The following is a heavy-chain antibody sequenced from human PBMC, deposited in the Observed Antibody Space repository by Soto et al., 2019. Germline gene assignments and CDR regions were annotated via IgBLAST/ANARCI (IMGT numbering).Heavy chain of an antibody. J-gene: IGHJ4*02. CDR3: APRPPSGRDY. Sequence: QITLKESGPTLVKPTQTLTLTCTFSGFSLSTRGLGLAWIRQPPGKALEWLALIYLNYDKRYSPSLKIRLTITKDTSKNQVVLTMTNMDPMDTATYFCAPRPPSGRDYWGQGTLVTVSS. CDR1: GFSLSTRGLG. V-gene: IGHV2-5*01. CDR2: IYLNYDK.